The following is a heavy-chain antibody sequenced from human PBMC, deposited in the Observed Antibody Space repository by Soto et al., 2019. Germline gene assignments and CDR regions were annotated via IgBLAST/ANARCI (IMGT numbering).Heavy chain of an antibody. CDR2: IKSKTDGGTT. CDR3: TTHVPPNYSKQRVIQRFDY. CDR1: GFTFSNAW. J-gene: IGHJ4*02. V-gene: IGHV3-15*01. D-gene: IGHD5-18*01. Sequence: PGGSLRLSCAASGFTFSNAWMSWVRQAPGKGLEWVGRIKSKTDGGTTDYAAPVKGRFTISRDDSKNTLYLQMNSLKTEDTAVYYCTTHVPPNYSKQRVIQRFDYWGQGTLVTVSS.